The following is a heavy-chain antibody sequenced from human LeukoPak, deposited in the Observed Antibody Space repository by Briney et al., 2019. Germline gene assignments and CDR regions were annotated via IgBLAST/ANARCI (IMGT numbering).Heavy chain of an antibody. V-gene: IGHV3-21*06. CDR1: GFTFSSQN. CDR2: ISTSGDST. D-gene: IGHD6-19*01. CDR3: VKDGWLDY. J-gene: IGHJ4*02. Sequence: GGSLRLSCAASGFTFSSQNMNWARQAPGKGLEWVAYISTSGDSTKYADSVEGRFTISRDNAENSLFLLMNSLRVEDTAVYYCVKDGWLDYWGQGILVTVSS.